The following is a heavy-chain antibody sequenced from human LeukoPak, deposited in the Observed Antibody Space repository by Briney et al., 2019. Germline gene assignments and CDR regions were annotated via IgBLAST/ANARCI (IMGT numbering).Heavy chain of an antibody. CDR2: ISGSGGST. D-gene: IGHD3-10*01. V-gene: IGHV3-23*01. Sequence: GGTLRLSCAASGFTFSSYGMSWVRQAPGKGVEWVSAISGSGGSTYYADSVKGRFTISRDNSKNTLYLQMDSLRAEDTAVYYCAKYAYGSGSYYYFDYWGQGTLVTVSS. J-gene: IGHJ4*02. CDR3: AKYAYGSGSYYYFDY. CDR1: GFTFSSYG.